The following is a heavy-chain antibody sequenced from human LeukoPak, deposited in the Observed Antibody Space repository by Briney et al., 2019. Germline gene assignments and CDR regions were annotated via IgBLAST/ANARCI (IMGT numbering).Heavy chain of an antibody. CDR1: GFTFSSYS. J-gene: IGHJ4*02. CDR3: AKDAGVRGVTVGYFDY. Sequence: GGSLRLSCAASGFTFSSYSMNWVRQAPGKGLEWVSYISRSSSTIYYADSVKGRFTISRDNAKNSVYLQMNSLRAEDTAVYYCAKDAGVRGVTVGYFDYWGQGTLVTVSS. CDR2: ISRSSSTI. D-gene: IGHD3-10*01. V-gene: IGHV3-48*01.